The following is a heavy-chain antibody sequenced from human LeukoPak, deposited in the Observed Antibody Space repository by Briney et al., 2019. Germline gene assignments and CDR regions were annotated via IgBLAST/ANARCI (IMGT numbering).Heavy chain of an antibody. J-gene: IGHJ3*02. CDR3: ARELETAFDI. CDR2: ISSSGSTI. Sequence: PGGSLRLSCAASGFTFSSYEMNWVRQAPGKGLEWVPYISSSGSTIYYADSVKGRFTISRDNAKNSLYLQMNSLRAEDTAVYYCARELETAFDIWGQGTMVTVSS. CDR1: GFTFSSYE. V-gene: IGHV3-48*03.